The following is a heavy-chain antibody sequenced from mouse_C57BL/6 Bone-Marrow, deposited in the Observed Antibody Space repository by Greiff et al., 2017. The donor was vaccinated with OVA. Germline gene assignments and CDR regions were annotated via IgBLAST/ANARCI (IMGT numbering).Heavy chain of an antibody. CDR1: GYTFTDYN. CDR3: AKEGDYYGSRSYWYFDV. D-gene: IGHD1-1*01. Sequence: VQLQQSGPELVKPGASVKIPCKASGYTFTDYNMDWVKQSHGKSLEWIGDINPNNGGTIYNQKFKGKATLTVDKSSSTAYMELRSLTSEDTAVYYCAKEGDYYGSRSYWYFDVWGTGTTVTVSS. CDR2: INPNNGGT. V-gene: IGHV1-18*01. J-gene: IGHJ1*03.